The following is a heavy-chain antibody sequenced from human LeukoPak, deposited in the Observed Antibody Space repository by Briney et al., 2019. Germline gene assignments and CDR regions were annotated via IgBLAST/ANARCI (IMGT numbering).Heavy chain of an antibody. J-gene: IGHJ4*02. Sequence: GGSLRLSCAASGFTFSSYWMNWVRQAPGKGLEWVSSISSSSSYIYYADSVKGRFTISRDNAKNSLYLQMNSLRAEDTAVYYCARVRRYCSSTSCYTWDYWGQGTLVTVSS. CDR1: GFTFSSYW. D-gene: IGHD2-2*02. CDR2: ISSSSSYI. CDR3: ARVRRYCSSTSCYTWDY. V-gene: IGHV3-21*01.